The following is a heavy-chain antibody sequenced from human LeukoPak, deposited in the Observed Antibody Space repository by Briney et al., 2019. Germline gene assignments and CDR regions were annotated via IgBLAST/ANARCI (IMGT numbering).Heavy chain of an antibody. CDR3: AKRLSYTSSWYYFDH. V-gene: IGHV3-23*01. J-gene: IGHJ4*02. D-gene: IGHD6-13*01. CDR1: GFTFSSYA. CDR2: ISASGGST. Sequence: GGSLRLSCAASGFTFSSYAMSWVRQTPGKGLEWVSTISASGGSTYYADSVKGRFTISRDNSKNTLYLQTNSLRAEDTAVYYCAKRLSYTSSWYYFDHWGQGTLVTVSS.